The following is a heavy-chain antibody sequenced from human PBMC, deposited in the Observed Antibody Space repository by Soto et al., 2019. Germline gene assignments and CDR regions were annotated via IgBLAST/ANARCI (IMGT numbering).Heavy chain of an antibody. D-gene: IGHD3-9*01. CDR3: AKASWLDWEFDY. CDR2: ISGSGGST. V-gene: IGHV3-23*01. CDR1: GFTFSSYA. J-gene: IGHJ4*02. Sequence: EVQLLESGGGLVQPGGSLRLSCAASGFTFSSYAMSWVRQAPGKGLEWVSAISGSGGSTYYADSVKGRFTISRDNFKNTLYLQMNSLRAEDTAVYYCAKASWLDWEFDYWGQGTLVTVSS.